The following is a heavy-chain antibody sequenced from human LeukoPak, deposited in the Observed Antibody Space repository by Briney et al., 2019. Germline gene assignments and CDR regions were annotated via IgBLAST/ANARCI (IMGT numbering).Heavy chain of an antibody. Sequence: GGSVRLSCVACGFIFSSYSMNWVRQAPGRGLEWVSSIGTSSSTHIYFGDSLKGRFTISRDNGKNTLSLQMNSLRGEDTAGDYCAREGPVDCSSTSCYADYWGQGTLVTVSS. J-gene: IGHJ4*02. D-gene: IGHD2-2*01. CDR3: AREGPVDCSSTSCYADY. V-gene: IGHV3-21*01. CDR1: GFIFSSYS. CDR2: IGTSSSTHI.